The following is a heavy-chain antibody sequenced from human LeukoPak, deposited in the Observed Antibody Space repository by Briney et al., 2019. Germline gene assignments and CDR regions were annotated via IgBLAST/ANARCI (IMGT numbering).Heavy chain of an antibody. J-gene: IGHJ4*02. CDR3: ARQDLWQHCDS. D-gene: IGHD2-21*01. V-gene: IGHV3-11*03. CDR1: GFTFSDYY. CDR2: ISSSGVHT. Sequence: KPGGSLRLSCAAYGFTFSDYYMNWFRQAPGKGLEWVSYISSSGVHTEYGDPMNGGSTTSGDHSKNSVSLQVNSLSAYDTAVYYCARQDLWQHCDSWGQGALVTVSS.